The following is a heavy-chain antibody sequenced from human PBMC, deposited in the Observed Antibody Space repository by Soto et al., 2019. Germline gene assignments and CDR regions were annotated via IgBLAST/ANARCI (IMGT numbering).Heavy chain of an antibody. CDR1: GGSFSGYY. CDR3: ARWGPLHTIAAAGKGSFDP. D-gene: IGHD6-13*01. V-gene: IGHV4-34*01. CDR2: INHSGST. Sequence: SETLSLTCAVYGGSFSGYYWSWIRQPPGKGLEWIGEINHSGSTNYNPSLKSRVTISVDTSKNQFSLKLSSVTAADTAVYYCARWGPLHTIAAAGKGSFDPWGQGTLVTVSS. J-gene: IGHJ5*02.